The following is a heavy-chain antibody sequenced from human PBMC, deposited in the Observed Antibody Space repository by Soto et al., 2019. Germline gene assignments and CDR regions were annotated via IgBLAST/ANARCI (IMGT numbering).Heavy chain of an antibody. Sequence: GASVKVSCKASGFTFTSSAVQWVRQARGQRLEWIGWIVVGSGNTNYAQKFQERVTITRDMSTSTAYMELSSLRSEDTAVYYCAAIGEDIVLVPAAMGGYAFDIWGQGTMVTVSS. J-gene: IGHJ3*02. CDR3: AAIGEDIVLVPAAMGGYAFDI. D-gene: IGHD2-2*01. CDR1: GFTFTSSA. V-gene: IGHV1-58*01. CDR2: IVVGSGNT.